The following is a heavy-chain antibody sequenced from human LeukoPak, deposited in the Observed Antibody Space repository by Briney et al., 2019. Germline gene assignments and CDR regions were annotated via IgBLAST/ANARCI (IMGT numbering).Heavy chain of an antibody. CDR2: INHSGST. V-gene: IGHV4-34*01. CDR3: ARVKGLWWRSDAFDI. Sequence: SETLSLTCAVYGGSFSGYYWGWIRQPPGKGLEWIGEINHSGSTNYNPSLKSRVTISVDTSKNQFSLKLSSVTAADTAVYYCARVKGLWWRSDAFDIWGQGTMVTVSS. D-gene: IGHD2-21*01. J-gene: IGHJ3*02. CDR1: GGSFSGYY.